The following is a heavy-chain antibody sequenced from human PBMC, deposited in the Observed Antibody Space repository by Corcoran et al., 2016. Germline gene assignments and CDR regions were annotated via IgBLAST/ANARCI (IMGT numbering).Heavy chain of an antibody. CDR3: AKDIGLRDVYYDIFSLIYCMDV. Sequence: EVPLVESGGVVVQPGGSLRLYCAASGFTFDDYTMHWVRQAPGKGLEWVSLISWDGGSTYYADSVKGRFTISRDNSKNSLYLQMNSLRTEETALYYCAKDIGLRDVYYDIFSLIYCMDVWGQGITVTVS. CDR2: ISWDGGST. D-gene: IGHD3-9*01. J-gene: IGHJ6*02. CDR1: GFTFDDYT. V-gene: IGHV3-43*01.